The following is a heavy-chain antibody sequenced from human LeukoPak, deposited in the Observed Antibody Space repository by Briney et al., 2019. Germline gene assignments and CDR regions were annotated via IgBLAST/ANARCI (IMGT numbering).Heavy chain of an antibody. CDR2: MNPDSGNT. D-gene: IGHD5-12*01. Sequence: GASVKVSCKASGHTFTSYDINWVRQATGQGLEWMGWMNPDSGNTGYAQKFQGRVTMTRNPSISTAYMELSSLTSEDTAVYYCATEFGGYDYGFDYWGQGTLVTVSS. J-gene: IGHJ4*02. CDR1: GHTFTSYD. CDR3: ATEFGGYDYGFDY. V-gene: IGHV1-8*01.